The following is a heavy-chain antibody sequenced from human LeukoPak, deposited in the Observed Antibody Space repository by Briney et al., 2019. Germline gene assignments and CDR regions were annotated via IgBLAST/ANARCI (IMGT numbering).Heavy chain of an antibody. CDR3: ARLVNWSGYYDHFDS. J-gene: IGHJ4*02. D-gene: IGHD3-3*01. Sequence: KPADTLSLTCAVSGYSISGGFDWGWIRQPPGKGLDWIGSIYHSGSTYYNLSLKARVTLSVETSNNQFPLKLSSVTAADTAVYYCARLVNWSGYYDHFDSWGQGSLVTVSS. CDR1: GYSISGGFD. CDR2: IYHSGST. V-gene: IGHV4-38-2*01.